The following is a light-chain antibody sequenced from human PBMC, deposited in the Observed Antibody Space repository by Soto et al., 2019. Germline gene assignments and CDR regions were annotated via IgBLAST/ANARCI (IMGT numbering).Light chain of an antibody. CDR3: ATWDSSLSAGV. CDR2: DNN. Sequence: QSVLTQPPSVSAAPGQKVTISCSGSSSNIGNNYVSWYQQLPGTAPKLLIYDNNNRPSGIPDRFSGSKSGTSATLGITGLQTGDEADYYCATWDSSLSAGVFGTGTQLTVL. J-gene: IGLJ7*01. V-gene: IGLV1-51*01. CDR1: SSNIGNNY.